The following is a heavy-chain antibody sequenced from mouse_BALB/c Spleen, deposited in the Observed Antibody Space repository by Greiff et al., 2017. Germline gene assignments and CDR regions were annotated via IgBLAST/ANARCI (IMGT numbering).Heavy chain of an antibody. CDR2: INPSTGYT. CDR1: GYTFTSYW. V-gene: IGHV1-7*01. CDR3: ALGVGGYFDY. D-gene: IGHD1-1*02. Sequence: QVQLQQSGAELAKPGASVKMSCKASGYTFTSYWMHWVKQRPGQGLEWIGYINPSTGYTEYNQKFKDKATLTADKSSSTAYMQLSSLTSEDSAVYYCALGVGGYFDYWGQGTTLTVSS. J-gene: IGHJ2*01.